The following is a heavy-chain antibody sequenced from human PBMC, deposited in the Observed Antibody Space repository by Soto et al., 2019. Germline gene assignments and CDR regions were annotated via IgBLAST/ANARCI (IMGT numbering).Heavy chain of an antibody. CDR1: GSSISSHNYY. CDR3: ATLTGTD. CDR2: IASSGTT. Sequence: QLQLQESGPGLVKPSETLSLTCTASGSSISSHNYYWDWIRQPPGKVLEWIGSIASSGTTYYNPALQSRVTISLDTSRNQFSLNLTSVTAADTAVYYCATLTGTDWGQGTLVTVSS. J-gene: IGHJ1*01. D-gene: IGHD1-20*01. V-gene: IGHV4-39*01.